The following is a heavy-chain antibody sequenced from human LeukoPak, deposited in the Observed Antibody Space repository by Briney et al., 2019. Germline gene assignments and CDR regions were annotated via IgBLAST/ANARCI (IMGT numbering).Heavy chain of an antibody. J-gene: IGHJ4*02. CDR1: GGSISSGDYY. Sequence: SETLSLICTVSGGSISSGDYYWSWIRQPPGKGLEWIGYIYYSGSTYYNPSLKSRVTISVDTSKNQFSLKLSSVTAADTAVYYCARHAGCSGDSCFSGFPDCWGQGTLVTVSS. V-gene: IGHV4-30-4*01. CDR2: IYYSGST. D-gene: IGHD2-15*01. CDR3: ARHAGCSGDSCFSGFPDC.